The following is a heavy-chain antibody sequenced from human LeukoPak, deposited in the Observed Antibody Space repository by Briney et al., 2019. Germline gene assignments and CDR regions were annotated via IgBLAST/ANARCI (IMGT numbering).Heavy chain of an antibody. CDR1: GYTFTGYY. V-gene: IGHV1-2*02. CDR3: AREGSSWYFVPLGWFDP. Sequence: ASVKVSCKASGYTFTGYYMHWVRQAPGQGLEWMGWINPNSGGTDYAQKFQGRVTTTRDTSISTAYMELSRLRSDDTAVYYCAREGSSWYFVPLGWFDPWGQGTLVTVSS. CDR2: INPNSGGT. D-gene: IGHD6-13*01. J-gene: IGHJ5*02.